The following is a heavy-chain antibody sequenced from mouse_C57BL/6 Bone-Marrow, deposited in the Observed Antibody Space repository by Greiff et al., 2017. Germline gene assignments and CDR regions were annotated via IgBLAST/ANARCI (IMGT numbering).Heavy chain of an antibody. D-gene: IGHD2-2*01. CDR3: ASEGYRSYWYCDV. CDR1: GYTFTSYW. Sequence: QVQLQQPGAELVKPGASVKLSCKASGYTFTSYWMQWVKQRPGQGLEWIGEIDPSDSYTNYNQKFKGKATLTVDTSSSTAYMQLSSLTSEDSAVYYCASEGYRSYWYCDVWGTGTTVTVSA. J-gene: IGHJ1*03. CDR2: IDPSDSYT. V-gene: IGHV1-50*01.